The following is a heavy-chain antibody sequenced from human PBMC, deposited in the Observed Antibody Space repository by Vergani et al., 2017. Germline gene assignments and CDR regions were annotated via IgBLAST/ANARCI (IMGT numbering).Heavy chain of an antibody. CDR2: IYSTGST. V-gene: IGHV4-61*10. CDR1: GASISSGSYY. J-gene: IGHJ6*02. D-gene: IGHD3-9*01. Sequence: QVQLPESGPGLVRPSQTLSLTCTVSGASISSGSYYWSWFRPPAGKRLEWIGYIYSTGSTNYNPSLNSRVTMSVDTSKNQFSLKLRSVTAADTAVYFCARVMYRDEASTGYRLEGMDIWGQGTTVTISS. CDR3: ARVMYRDEASTGYRLEGMDI.